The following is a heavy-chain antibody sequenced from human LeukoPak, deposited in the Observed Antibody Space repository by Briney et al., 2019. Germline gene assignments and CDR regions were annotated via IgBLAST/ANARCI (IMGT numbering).Heavy chain of an antibody. V-gene: IGHV3-23*01. Sequence: GGSLRFSCAASGFTFSSYAMSWVRQAPGKGLEWVSAISGSGGSTYYADPVRGRFTISRDTSKNTLYLQMNSLRAEDTAVYYCAKERYFDWLSTRFYFDYWGQGTLVTVSS. CDR2: ISGSGGST. D-gene: IGHD3-9*01. CDR1: GFTFSSYA. CDR3: AKERYFDWLSTRFYFDY. J-gene: IGHJ4*02.